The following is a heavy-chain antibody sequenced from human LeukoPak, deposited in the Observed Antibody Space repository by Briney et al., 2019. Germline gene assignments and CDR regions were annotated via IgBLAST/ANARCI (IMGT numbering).Heavy chain of an antibody. Sequence: SETLSLTCTVSGGSISSSSYYWGWIRQPPGKGLEWIGSIYYSGSTYYNPSLKSRVTISVDTSKNQFSLKLSSVTAADTAVYYCARRATMIVVGGDDAFDIWSQGTMVTVSS. D-gene: IGHD3-22*01. CDR1: GGSISSSSYY. V-gene: IGHV4-39*01. CDR2: IYYSGST. J-gene: IGHJ3*02. CDR3: ARRATMIVVGGDDAFDI.